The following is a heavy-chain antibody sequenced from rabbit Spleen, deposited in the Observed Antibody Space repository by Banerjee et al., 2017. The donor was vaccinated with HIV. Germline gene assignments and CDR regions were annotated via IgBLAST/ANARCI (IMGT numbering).Heavy chain of an antibody. CDR1: GFSFSSSYY. V-gene: IGHV1S45*01. Sequence: QEQLVESGGGLVQPEGSLTLTCKASGFSFSSSYYMCWVRQAPGKGLEWIACIDTGSSGFTYFASWAKGRFTISKTSSTTVTLQMTSLAASDTATYFCARHTSTDSGAIWPNHALDLWGQGTLVTVS. CDR2: IDTGSSGFT. CDR3: ARHTSTDSGAIWPNHALDL. D-gene: IGHD1-1*01. J-gene: IGHJ3*01.